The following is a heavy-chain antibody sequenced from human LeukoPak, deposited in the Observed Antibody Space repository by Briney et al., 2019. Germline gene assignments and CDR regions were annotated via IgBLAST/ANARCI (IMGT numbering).Heavy chain of an antibody. CDR2: ISASGSST. J-gene: IGHJ4*02. CDR3: ASRDPCSGGTCYGLGY. Sequence: PGGSLRLSCAASGFTFSSYGMHWVRQAPGKGLEWVAAISASGSSTYYGDSVKGRFTISRDNSKNTVHLQMNSLRAEDTALYYCASRDPCSGGTCYGLGYWGQGTLVTVSS. D-gene: IGHD2-15*01. V-gene: IGHV3-23*01. CDR1: GFTFSSYG.